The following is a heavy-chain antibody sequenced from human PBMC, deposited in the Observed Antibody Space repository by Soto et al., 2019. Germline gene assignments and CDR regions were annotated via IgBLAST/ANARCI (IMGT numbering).Heavy chain of an antibody. Sequence: QVQVVESGGGVVQPGRSLRLTCVASGFTFSDHGMHWVRQAPGKGLEWVAVISSDGNNKYYADSVKGRFTISRDNSKKTLYLEMNNMRDEDTAVYYCSKELDAAGIFYYYYGMDVWGHGTTVTVSS. CDR2: ISSDGNNK. J-gene: IGHJ6*02. CDR3: SKELDAAGIFYYYYGMDV. CDR1: GFTFSDHG. D-gene: IGHD6-13*01. V-gene: IGHV3-30*18.